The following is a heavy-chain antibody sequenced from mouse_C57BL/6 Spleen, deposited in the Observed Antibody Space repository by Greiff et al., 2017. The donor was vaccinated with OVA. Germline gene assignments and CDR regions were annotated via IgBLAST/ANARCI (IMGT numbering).Heavy chain of an antibody. CDR3: AREGGYGYDEGVYAMDY. Sequence: EVKLMESGGGLVKPGGSLKLSCAASGFTFSSYAMSWVRQTPEKRLEWVATISDGGSYTYYPDNVQGRFTISRDNAKNNLYLQMSYLKSEDTAMYYCAREGGYGYDEGVYAMDYWGQGTSVTVSS. CDR2: ISDGGSYT. V-gene: IGHV5-4*01. J-gene: IGHJ4*01. CDR1: GFTFSSYA. D-gene: IGHD2-2*01.